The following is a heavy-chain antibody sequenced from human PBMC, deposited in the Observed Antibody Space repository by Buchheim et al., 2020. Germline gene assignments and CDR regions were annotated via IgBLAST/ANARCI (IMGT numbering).Heavy chain of an antibody. V-gene: IGHV3-9*01. Sequence: EAQLVESGGGLVQPGRSLRLSCAASGFSFDEYTMHWVRLIPGKGLEWVSRITWDSANIDYADSVRGRFTVSRDNAKDSLYLQMNSLRPEDTALYYCTKDRYCPGGICPLDYWGQGTL. CDR2: ITWDSANI. D-gene: IGHD2-8*02. CDR1: GFSFDEYT. J-gene: IGHJ4*02. CDR3: TKDRYCPGGICPLDY.